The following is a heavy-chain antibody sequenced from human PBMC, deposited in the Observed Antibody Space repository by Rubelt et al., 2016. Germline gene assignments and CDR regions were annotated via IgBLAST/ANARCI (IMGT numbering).Heavy chain of an antibody. CDR2: INPNSGGT. Sequence: QVQLVQSGAEVKKPGASVKVSCKASGYTFTGYYMHWVRQAPGQGLEWMGRINPNSGGTKYAQKFQGRVTMTRDTSISTAYMELSRLRSDDTAVYYCAREGDYYYGMDVWGQGTTVTVSS. CDR1: GYTFTGYY. CDR3: AREGDYYYGMDV. J-gene: IGHJ6*02. V-gene: IGHV1-2*06. D-gene: IGHD3-16*01.